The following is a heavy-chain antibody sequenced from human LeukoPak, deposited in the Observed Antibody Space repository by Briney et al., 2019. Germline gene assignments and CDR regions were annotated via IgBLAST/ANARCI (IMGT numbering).Heavy chain of an antibody. V-gene: IGHV3-64*04. CDR1: GFTFSSYA. J-gene: IGHJ5*02. D-gene: IGHD1-14*01. CDR3: ARDWGITVGWFDP. Sequence: PGGSLRVSCSASGFTFSSYAMHWVRQAPGKGLEYVSAITSDGRNTYYADSVKGRFTISRDNSKNTLYLQMSSLRPEDTSVYYCARDWGITVGWFDPWGQGTLVTVSS. CDR2: ITSDGRNT.